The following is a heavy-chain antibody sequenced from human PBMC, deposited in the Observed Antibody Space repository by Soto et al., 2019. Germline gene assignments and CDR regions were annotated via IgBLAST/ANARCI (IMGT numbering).Heavy chain of an antibody. V-gene: IGHV4-34*01. CDR3: ASVSSFDI. CDR2: INHSGST. Sequence: SETLSLTCAVYGGSFSGYYWSWIRQPPGKGLEWIGEINHSGSTNYNPSLKSRVTMSVDTSKNQFSLKLSSVTAADTAVYYCASVSSFDIWGQGTMVTVSS. CDR1: GGSFSGYY. J-gene: IGHJ3*02.